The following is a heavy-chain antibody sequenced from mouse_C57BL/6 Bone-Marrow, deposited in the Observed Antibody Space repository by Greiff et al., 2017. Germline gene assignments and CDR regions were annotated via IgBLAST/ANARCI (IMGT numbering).Heavy chain of an antibody. CDR3: AKGDGSSYDAMDY. Sequence: QVTLKVSGPGLVQPSQSLSITCTVSGFSLTSYGVHWVRQSPGKGLEWLGVIWRGGSTDYNAAFMSRLSITKDNSKSQVFFKMNSLQADDTAIYYCAKGDGSSYDAMDYWGQGTSVTVSS. J-gene: IGHJ4*01. CDR1: GFSLTSYG. V-gene: IGHV2-5*01. D-gene: IGHD1-1*01. CDR2: IWRGGST.